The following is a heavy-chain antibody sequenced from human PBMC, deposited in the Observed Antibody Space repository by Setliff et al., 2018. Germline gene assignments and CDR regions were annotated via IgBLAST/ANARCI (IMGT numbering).Heavy chain of an antibody. CDR3: ARRDPTGYYGYSFDF. Sequence: PSETLSLTCTVSGDSIRRSTYYWGWIRLSPGKGLDWIGTVDHSGNAFYNPSLESRVIISVDTSKNQVSLRLTSVSAADTAVYFCARRDPTGYYGYSFDFWGQGTLVTVSS. J-gene: IGHJ4*02. CDR1: GDSIRRSTYY. CDR2: VDHSGNA. V-gene: IGHV4-39*01. D-gene: IGHD3-9*01.